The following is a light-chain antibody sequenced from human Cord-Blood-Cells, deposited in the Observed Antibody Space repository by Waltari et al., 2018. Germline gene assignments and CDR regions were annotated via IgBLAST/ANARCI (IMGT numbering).Light chain of an antibody. CDR2: CAS. CDR3: QQYNNWYS. V-gene: IGKV3-15*01. J-gene: IGKJ2*03. CDR1: QSVSSN. Sequence: EIVMTQSPATLSVSPGERATLSCRARQSVSSNLAWYQQKPGQAPRLLIYCASTRATGIPARCSGSVSGTEFTLTISSLQYEDFAVYYCQQYNNWYSFGQGTKLEIK.